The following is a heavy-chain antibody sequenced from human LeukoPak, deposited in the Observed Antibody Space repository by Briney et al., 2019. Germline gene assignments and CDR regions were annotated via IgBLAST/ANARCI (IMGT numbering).Heavy chain of an antibody. D-gene: IGHD3-10*01. Sequence: VASVKVSCKASGYTFTSYDIHWVRQATGQGLEWMGWMNPNSGNTGYAQKFQGRVTMTRNTSISTAYMELSSLRSEDTAVYYCARVAIMIRGLIILRWFDPWGQGTLVTVSS. V-gene: IGHV1-8*01. CDR3: ARVAIMIRGLIILRWFDP. CDR1: GYTFTSYD. CDR2: MNPNSGNT. J-gene: IGHJ5*02.